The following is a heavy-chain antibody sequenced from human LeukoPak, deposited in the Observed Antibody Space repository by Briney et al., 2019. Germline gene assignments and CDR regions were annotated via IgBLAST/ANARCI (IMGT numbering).Heavy chain of an antibody. CDR2: IYYSGST. CDR1: GGSISSYY. D-gene: IGHD2-15*01. CDR3: ARTTEGYCRGRSCYSYYYYMDV. V-gene: IGHV4-59*01. J-gene: IGHJ6*03. Sequence: PSETLSLTCTVSGGSISSYYWSWIRQPPGKGLEWIGYIYYSGSTNYNPSLKSRVTISVDTSKNQFSLKLSSVTAADTAVYYCARTTEGYCRGRSCYSYYYYMDVWGKGTTVTVSS.